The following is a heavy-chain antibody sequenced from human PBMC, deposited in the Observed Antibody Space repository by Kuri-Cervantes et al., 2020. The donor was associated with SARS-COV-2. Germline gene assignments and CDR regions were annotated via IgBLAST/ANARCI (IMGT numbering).Heavy chain of an antibody. D-gene: IGHD2-15*01. CDR1: GFTFSSYG. Sequence: GGSLRLSCAASGFTFSSYGMHWVRQAPGKGLEWVAVISYDGSNKYYADSVKGRFTISRDNSKNTLYLQMSSLRVEDTAVYYCAKDPHGIVVVVAAIDQWGQGTLVTVSS. J-gene: IGHJ4*02. CDR3: AKDPHGIVVVVAAIDQ. CDR2: ISYDGSNK. V-gene: IGHV3-30*18.